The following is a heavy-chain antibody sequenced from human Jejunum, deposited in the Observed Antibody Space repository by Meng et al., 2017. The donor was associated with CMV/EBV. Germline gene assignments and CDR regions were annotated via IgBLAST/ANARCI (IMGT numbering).Heavy chain of an antibody. D-gene: IGHD3-16*01. J-gene: IGHJ6*02. Sequence: GGSVSSGSYYWSWIRQPPGKGLEWIGYSYYSRSTNDNPSLKSRVTIAVDTSKNQFSLKLSSVTAADTAVYYCARDGATYYDYGMDVWGQGTTVTVSS. CDR2: SYYSRST. V-gene: IGHV4-61*01. CDR1: GGSVSSGSYY. CDR3: ARDGATYYDYGMDV.